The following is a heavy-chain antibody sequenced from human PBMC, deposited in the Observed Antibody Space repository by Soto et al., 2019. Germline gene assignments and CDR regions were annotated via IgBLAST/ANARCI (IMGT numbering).Heavy chain of an antibody. J-gene: IGHJ3*02. CDR1: GFTFSSYA. CDR3: AKDPNSSGYYYRSIGAFDI. CDR2: ISGSGGST. Sequence: GGSLRLSCAASGFTFSSYAMSWVRQAPGKGLEWVSAISGSGGSTYYADSVKGRFTISRDNSKNTLYLQMNSLRAEDTAVYYCAKDPNSSGYYYRSIGAFDIWGQGTMVTVSS. D-gene: IGHD3-22*01. V-gene: IGHV3-23*01.